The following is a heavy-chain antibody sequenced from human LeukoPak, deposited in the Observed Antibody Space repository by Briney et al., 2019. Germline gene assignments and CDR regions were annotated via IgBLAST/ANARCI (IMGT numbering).Heavy chain of an antibody. J-gene: IGHJ4*02. D-gene: IGHD2-21*01. CDR1: GFTFSSYA. V-gene: IGHV3-23*01. CDR2: ISGSGGST. Sequence: GGSLRLSCAASGFTFSSYAMSWVRQAPGKGLEWVSAISGSGGSTYYADSVKGRFTISRDNSKNMLYLQMNSLRAEDTAVYYCAKDGQFAQNFDYWGQGTLVTVPS. CDR3: AKDGQFAQNFDY.